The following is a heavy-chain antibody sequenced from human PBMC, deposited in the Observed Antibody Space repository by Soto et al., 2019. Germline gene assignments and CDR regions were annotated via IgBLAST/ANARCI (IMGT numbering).Heavy chain of an antibody. V-gene: IGHV3-23*01. CDR3: AKGDEIPMVLTPYYYYAMDV. CDR2: ISSGGDST. J-gene: IGHJ6*02. D-gene: IGHD3-10*01. Sequence: GGSLRLSCAASGFTFSSYAMTWVRQAPGKGLEWVSVISSGGDSTYYADSVRGRFTISRDNSKNTLFLQMNSLRAEDTAVYYCAKGDEIPMVLTPYYYYAMDVWGQGTTVTVSS. CDR1: GFTFSSYA.